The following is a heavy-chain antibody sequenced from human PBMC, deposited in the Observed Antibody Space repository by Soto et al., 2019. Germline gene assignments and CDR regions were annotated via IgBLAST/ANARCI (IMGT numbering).Heavy chain of an antibody. Sequence: ASVKVSCKTSGYTFTNYVVDWVRQAPGQGLEWMGWINSGNGNTKYSEKFQGRVTITRDTSASTAYMELNSLTSEDKAVYYCARGITIFGVVIGYWGQGTLVTVSS. D-gene: IGHD3-3*01. CDR2: INSGNGNT. J-gene: IGHJ4*02. CDR1: GYTFTNYV. V-gene: IGHV1-3*01. CDR3: ARGITIFGVVIGY.